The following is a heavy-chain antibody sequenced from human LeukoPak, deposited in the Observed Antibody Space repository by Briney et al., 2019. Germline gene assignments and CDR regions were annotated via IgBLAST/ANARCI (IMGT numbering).Heavy chain of an antibody. CDR1: GFTVSSYA. CDR2: ISGSGGST. V-gene: IGHV3-23*01. J-gene: IGHJ4*02. Sequence: GGSLRLSCAASGFTVSSYAMSWVRQAPGKGLEWVSAISGSGGSTYYADSVKGRFTISRDNSKNALYLQMNSLRAEDTAVYYCAKDNSGSYSVYFDYWGQGTLVTVSS. D-gene: IGHD1-26*01. CDR3: AKDNSGSYSVYFDY.